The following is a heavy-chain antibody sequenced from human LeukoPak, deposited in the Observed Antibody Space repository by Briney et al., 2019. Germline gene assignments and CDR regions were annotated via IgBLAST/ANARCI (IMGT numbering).Heavy chain of an antibody. CDR2: INHSGST. J-gene: IGHJ4*02. CDR1: GGSFSGYY. V-gene: IGHV4-34*01. Sequence: SETLSLTCAVYGGSFSGYYWSWIRQPPGKGLEWIGEINHSGSTNYNPSLKSRVAISVDTSKNQFSLKLSSVTAADTAVYYCARAGRYCSSTSCYAGWSFDYWGQGTLVTVSS. D-gene: IGHD2-2*01. CDR3: ARAGRYCSSTSCYAGWSFDY.